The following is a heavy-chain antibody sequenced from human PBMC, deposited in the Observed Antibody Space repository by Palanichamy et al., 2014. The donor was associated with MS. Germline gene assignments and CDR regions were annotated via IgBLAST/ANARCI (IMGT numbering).Heavy chain of an antibody. V-gene: IGHV3-9*01. CDR1: GFTFDDYA. Sequence: EVQLVESGGGLVQPGRSLKLSCAASGFTFDDYAMHWVRQAPGKGLEWVSSINWNSGTITYADSVKGRFTISRDNAKNSLYLQMNSLRVDDTALYYCAKDFSGIYYYFDYWGRGTLVTVSS. J-gene: IGHJ4*02. CDR3: AKDFSGIYYYFDY. CDR2: INWNSGTI. D-gene: IGHD1-26*01.